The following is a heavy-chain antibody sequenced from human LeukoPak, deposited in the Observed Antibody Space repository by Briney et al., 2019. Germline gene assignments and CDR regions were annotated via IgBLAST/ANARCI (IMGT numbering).Heavy chain of an antibody. D-gene: IGHD6-19*01. J-gene: IGHJ4*02. CDR2: IYYSGST. V-gene: IGHV4-59*08. Sequence: PSETLSLTCTVSGGSISSYYWSWIRQPPGKGLEWIGYIYYSGSTNYNPSLKSRVTISVDTSKNQFSLKLSSVTAADTAVYYCARSEWLDTYYFDYWGQGTLVTVSS. CDR1: GGSISSYY. CDR3: ARSEWLDTYYFDY.